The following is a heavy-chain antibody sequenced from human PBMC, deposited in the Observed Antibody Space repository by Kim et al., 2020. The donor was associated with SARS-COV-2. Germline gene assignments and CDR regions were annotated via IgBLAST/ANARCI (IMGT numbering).Heavy chain of an antibody. CDR2: INAGNGNT. CDR1: GYTFTSYA. CDR3: ASQAAPGCIY. Sequence: ASVKVSCKASGYTFTSYAMHWVRQAPGQRLEWMGWINAGNGNTRYSQKFQGRVIITSDTSASTAYMELSSLRSEDTAVYYCASQAAPGCIYWGQGTLVTVSS. J-gene: IGHJ4*02. D-gene: IGHD6-13*01. V-gene: IGHV1-3*01.